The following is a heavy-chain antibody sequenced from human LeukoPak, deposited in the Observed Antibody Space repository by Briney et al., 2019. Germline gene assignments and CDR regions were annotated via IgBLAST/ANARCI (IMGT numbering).Heavy chain of an antibody. CDR1: GFTFSRYT. CDR3: ARGVFSYCGGDCYSIYFDY. CDR2: ISSLSNYI. J-gene: IGHJ4*02. D-gene: IGHD2-21*02. V-gene: IGHV3-21*01. Sequence: GGSLRLSCGASGFTFSRYTMNWVRQAPGKGLQWVSFISSLSNYIYYADSVKGRFIISRDNAKNSLYLQMNSLRAEDTAVYYCARGVFSYCGGDCYSIYFDYWGQGTLVTVSS.